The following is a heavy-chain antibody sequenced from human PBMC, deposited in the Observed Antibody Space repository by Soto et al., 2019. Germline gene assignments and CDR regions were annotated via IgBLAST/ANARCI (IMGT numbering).Heavy chain of an antibody. CDR1: GFTFSSYS. D-gene: IGHD4-17*01. Sequence: GVLRLSCAASGFTFSSYSMNWVRQAPGKGLEWVSYISSSSSTIYYADSVKGRFTISRDNAKNSLYLQMNSLRDEDTAVYYCAREYTTVTTLLNWFDPWGQGTLVTVSS. V-gene: IGHV3-48*02. CDR2: ISSSSSTI. J-gene: IGHJ5*02. CDR3: AREYTTVTTLLNWFDP.